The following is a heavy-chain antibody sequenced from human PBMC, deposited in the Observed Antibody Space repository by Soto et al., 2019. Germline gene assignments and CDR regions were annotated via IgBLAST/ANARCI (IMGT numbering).Heavy chain of an antibody. J-gene: IGHJ6*02. CDR2: IIPIFGTA. Sequence: ASVKVSCKASGGTFSSYAISWVRQAPGQGLEWMGGIIPIFGTANYAQQFQGRVTITADESTSTAYMGLSSLRSEDTAVYDCARRTTRRIYDSSGTIKQGKPTNYYYYGMDVWGQGTTVTVSS. CDR3: ARRTTRRIYDSSGTIKQGKPTNYYYYGMDV. CDR1: GGTFSSYA. V-gene: IGHV1-69*13. D-gene: IGHD3-22*01.